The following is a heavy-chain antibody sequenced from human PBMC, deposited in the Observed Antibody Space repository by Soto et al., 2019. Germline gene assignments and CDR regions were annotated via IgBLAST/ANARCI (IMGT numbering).Heavy chain of an antibody. J-gene: IGHJ4*02. V-gene: IGHV3-21*01. D-gene: IGHD5-12*01. CDR1: GCTFSEYR. CDR2: FTHTGTYE. CDR3: TRVRGNDWYTDY. Sequence: DVQLVESGGGLVRPGGSLRLSCTASGCTFSEYRMSWERQAPGKGLDWVSSFTHTGTYECYADSVKGPFTISRESASNSLFLQFTILRAEDTAVYHITRVRGNDWYTDYWCQGTLVTVSS.